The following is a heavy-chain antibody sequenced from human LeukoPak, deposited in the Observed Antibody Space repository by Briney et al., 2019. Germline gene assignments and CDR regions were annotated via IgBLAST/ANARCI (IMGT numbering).Heavy chain of an antibody. CDR1: GFTFSSYA. J-gene: IGHJ4*02. CDR2: ISGSGGST. V-gene: IGHV3-23*01. CDR3: AKAAGENVVVPAASF. Sequence: GGSLRLSCAASGFTFSSYAMSWVRQAPGKGLGWVSAISGSGGSTYFADSVKGRLTISRDNSKNTLYLQMNNLRADDTAGYYCAKAAGENVVVPAASFWGQGTLVTVSS. D-gene: IGHD2-2*01.